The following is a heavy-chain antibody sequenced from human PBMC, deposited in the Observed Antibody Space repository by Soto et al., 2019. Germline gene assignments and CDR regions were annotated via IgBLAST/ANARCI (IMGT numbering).Heavy chain of an antibody. Sequence: GASVKVSCKASGFTFTNSAVQWVRQARGQRLEWIGWIVVGSGNTNYAQKFQKRVTITRDMSTTTAYMELSSLRSEDTAVYYCAADPRIIGTALDAFDIWGQGTMVNVSS. CDR2: IVVGSGNT. V-gene: IGHV1-58*01. CDR3: AADPRIIGTALDAFDI. CDR1: GFTFTNSA. J-gene: IGHJ3*02. D-gene: IGHD1-7*01.